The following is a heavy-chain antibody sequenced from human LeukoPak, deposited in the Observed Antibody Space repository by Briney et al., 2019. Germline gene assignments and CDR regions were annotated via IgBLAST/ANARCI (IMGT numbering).Heavy chain of an antibody. J-gene: IGHJ4*02. D-gene: IGHD3-3*01. Sequence: ASVKVSCKVSGYTLTELSMHWVRQAPGKGPEWMGGFDPEDGETIYAQKFQGRVTMTEDTSTDTAYMELSSLRSEDTAVYYCATVGDFWSGFLYDYWGQGTLVTVSS. CDR3: ATVGDFWSGFLYDY. CDR2: FDPEDGET. V-gene: IGHV1-24*01. CDR1: GYTLTELS.